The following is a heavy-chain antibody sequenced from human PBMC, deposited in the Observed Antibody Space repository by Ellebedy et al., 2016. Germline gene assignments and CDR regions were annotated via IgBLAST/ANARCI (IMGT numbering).Heavy chain of an antibody. CDR1: GFTFSSNW. D-gene: IGHD1-26*01. V-gene: IGHV3-74*01. CDR3: ARDGIVGGTTEYYFDY. J-gene: IGHJ4*02. CDR2: INSDGSST. Sequence: GESLKISCAASGFTFSSNWMHWVRQAPGKGLVWVSRINSDGSSTSYADSVKGRFTISRDNAKNKLYLQMNSMRAEDTAVYYCARDGIVGGTTEYYFDYWGQGTQVTVSS.